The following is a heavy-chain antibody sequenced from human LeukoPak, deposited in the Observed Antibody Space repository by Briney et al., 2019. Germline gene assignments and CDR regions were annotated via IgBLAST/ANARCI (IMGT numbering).Heavy chain of an antibody. CDR3: ARGDRRDGYRFDY. J-gene: IGHJ4*02. D-gene: IGHD5-24*01. V-gene: IGHV3-53*01. Sequence: PGGSLRLSCVASGFTVSSTYMNWVRHAPGKGLEWVSVLYSDDTTYYADSVKGRSTISRDNSKNTLFLQMNSLRAEDTAVYYCARGDRRDGYRFDYWGQGILVTVSS. CDR2: LYSDDTT. CDR1: GFTVSSTY.